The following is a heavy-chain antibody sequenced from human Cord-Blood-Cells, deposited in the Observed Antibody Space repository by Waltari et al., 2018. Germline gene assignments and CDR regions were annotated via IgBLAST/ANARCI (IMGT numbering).Heavy chain of an antibody. Sequence: QVQLQQWGAGLLKPSETLSLTCAVYGGSFSGYYWSWIRQPPGKRLDWIREINHSGSTNQNPSLKSRVTRSVDTSKNQFSLKLSSVTAADTAVYYCARVVVVVITTLEYYYYGMDVWGQGTTVTVSS. CDR2: INHSGST. CDR3: ARVVVVVITTLEYYYYGMDV. J-gene: IGHJ6*02. V-gene: IGHV4-34*01. D-gene: IGHD3-22*01. CDR1: GGSFSGYY.